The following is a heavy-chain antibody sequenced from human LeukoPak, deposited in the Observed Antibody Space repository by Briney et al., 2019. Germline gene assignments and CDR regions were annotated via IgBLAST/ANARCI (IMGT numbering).Heavy chain of an antibody. J-gene: IGHJ3*02. Sequence: GGSLRLSCAASGFTVSSNYMSWVRQAPGKGLEWVSVIYSGGSTYYADSVKGRFTISRDNSKNTLYLQMNSLRAEDTAVYYCARNYGSGSPDAFDIWGQGTMVTVSS. CDR2: IYSGGST. CDR1: GFTVSSNY. CDR3: ARNYGSGSPDAFDI. D-gene: IGHD3-10*01. V-gene: IGHV3-53*01.